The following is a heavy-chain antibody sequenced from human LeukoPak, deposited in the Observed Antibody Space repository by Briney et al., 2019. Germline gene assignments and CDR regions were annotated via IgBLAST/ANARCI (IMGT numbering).Heavy chain of an antibody. CDR3: ARTVDTVMVTFDY. CDR2: ISYDGSKK. J-gene: IGHJ4*02. CDR1: GFIFSSYS. D-gene: IGHD5-18*01. Sequence: PGGSLRLSCAASGFIFSSYSMNWVRQAPGKGLEWVAVISYDGSKKYYADSVKGRFTIPRDNSKNTLYLQMNSLRAEDTAVYYCARTVDTVMVTFDYWGQGTRVIVSS. V-gene: IGHV3-30*03.